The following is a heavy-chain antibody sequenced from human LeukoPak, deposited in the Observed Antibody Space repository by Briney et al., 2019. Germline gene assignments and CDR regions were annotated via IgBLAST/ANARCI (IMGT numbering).Heavy chain of an antibody. V-gene: IGHV3-7*03. CDR2: IKRDGSEK. Sequence: AGGSLRLSCVVSGFTVSNYWMSWGRQAPGKGLEWVANIKRDGSEKYYVDSVKGRFTISRDNAKNSLYLQMNSLRAEDTAVYYCAAGAYWGQGTQVAVSS. J-gene: IGHJ4*02. CDR1: GFTVSNYW. D-gene: IGHD1-26*01. CDR3: AAGAY.